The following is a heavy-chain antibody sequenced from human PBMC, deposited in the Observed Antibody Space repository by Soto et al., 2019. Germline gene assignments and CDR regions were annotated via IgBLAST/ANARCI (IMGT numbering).Heavy chain of an antibody. J-gene: IGHJ1*01. CDR2: ISSSSSYI. V-gene: IGHV3-21*01. CDR1: GFTFTSYS. CDR3: ARGYGSGSRNWGEYFQH. Sequence: EVQLVESGGGLVKPGGSLRLSCAASGFTFTSYSMNWVRQAPGKGLEWVSSISSSSSYIYYADSLKGRFTISRDNAKNSLYLQMNSLRAEDTAVYYCARGYGSGSRNWGEYFQHWGQGTLVTVSS. D-gene: IGHD3-10*01.